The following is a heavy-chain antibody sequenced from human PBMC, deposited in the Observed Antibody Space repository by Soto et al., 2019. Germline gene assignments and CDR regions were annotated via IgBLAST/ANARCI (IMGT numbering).Heavy chain of an antibody. CDR2: ISGSGGST. CDR1: GFTFSSYA. Sequence: GGSLRLSCAASGFTFSSYAMSWVRQAPGKGLEWVSAISGSGGSTYYADSVKGRFTISRDNSKNTLYLQMNSLRAEDTAVYYCAAQPGLGYDFWSGYPIDWYFDLWGRGTLVTVSS. V-gene: IGHV3-23*01. J-gene: IGHJ2*01. D-gene: IGHD3-3*01. CDR3: AAQPGLGYDFWSGYPIDWYFDL.